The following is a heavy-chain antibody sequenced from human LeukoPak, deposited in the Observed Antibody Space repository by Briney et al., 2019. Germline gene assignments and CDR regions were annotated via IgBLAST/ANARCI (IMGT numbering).Heavy chain of an antibody. CDR3: ARGDAFSGDH. CDR2: IHPEGNEK. CDR1: GFTFSDFW. J-gene: IGHJ4*02. V-gene: IGHV3-7*04. Sequence: GGSLRLSCAVSGFTFSDFWMSLVRQAPGRGLEWVANIHPEGNEKYHVESVKGRFTISRDNAKNSLFLQMNSLRVEDTAVYYCARGDAFSGDHWGQGTLVTVSS.